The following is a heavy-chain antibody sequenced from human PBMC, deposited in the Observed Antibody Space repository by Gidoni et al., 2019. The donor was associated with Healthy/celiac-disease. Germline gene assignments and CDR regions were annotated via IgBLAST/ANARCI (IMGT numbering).Heavy chain of an antibody. D-gene: IGHD3-10*01. CDR1: GGSFSGYY. V-gene: IGHV4-34*01. CDR2: INRSGST. J-gene: IGHJ6*02. Sequence: TCAVYGGSFSGYYWSWIRQPPGKGLEWIGEINRSGSTNYNPSLKSRVTISVDTSKNQFSLKLSSVTAADTAVYYCARGNLARGYYGSGSYWANYYYYGMDVWGQGTTVTVSS. CDR3: ARGNLARGYYGSGSYWANYYYYGMDV.